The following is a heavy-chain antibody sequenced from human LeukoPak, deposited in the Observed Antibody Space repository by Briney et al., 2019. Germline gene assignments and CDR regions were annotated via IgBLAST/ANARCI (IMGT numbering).Heavy chain of an antibody. CDR1: GFTFSSYA. CDR2: IWYDGSNK. V-gene: IGHV3-33*06. D-gene: IGHD3-3*01. J-gene: IGHJ4*02. CDR3: AKDWSGLRPGNYFDY. Sequence: GGSLRLSCAASGFTFSSYAMSWVRQAPGKGLEWVAVIWYDGSNKYYADSVKGRFTISRDNSKNTLYLQMNSLRAEDTAVYYCAKDWSGLRPGNYFDYWGQGTLVTVSS.